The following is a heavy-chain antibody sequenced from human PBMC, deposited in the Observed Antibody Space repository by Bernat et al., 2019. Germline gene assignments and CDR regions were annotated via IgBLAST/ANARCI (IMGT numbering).Heavy chain of an antibody. CDR3: AKGSSGYLYYFDY. CDR1: GFTFSTYA. CDR2: IWGSGDST. V-gene: IGHV3-23*01. J-gene: IGHJ4*02. D-gene: IGHD3-22*01. Sequence: EVRLLESGGGLVQPGGSLRLSCAVSGFTFSTYAMTWVRQAPGKGLEWVSAIWGSGDSTYYADSVKGRFTISRDNSKNTLYLQMNSLRAEDTAVYYCAKGSSGYLYYFDYWGQGTLVTVSS.